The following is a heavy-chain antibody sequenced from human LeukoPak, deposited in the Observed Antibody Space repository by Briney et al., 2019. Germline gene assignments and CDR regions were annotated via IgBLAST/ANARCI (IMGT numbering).Heavy chain of an antibody. CDR2: ISGYNGNT. Sequence: ASVKVSCKPSGYTFTNQGSSWVRQAPGQPLEWMGWISGYNGNTNYAQKFQGRVTMTTDTSTNTAYMELRSLRSDDTAVYYCARDDWQQLALFEYGGQGTLVTVSS. V-gene: IGHV1-18*01. D-gene: IGHD6-13*01. CDR1: GYTFTNQG. CDR3: ARDDWQQLALFEY. J-gene: IGHJ4*02.